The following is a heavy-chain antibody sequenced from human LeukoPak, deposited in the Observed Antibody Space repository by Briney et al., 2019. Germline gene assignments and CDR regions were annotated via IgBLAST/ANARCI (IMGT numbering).Heavy chain of an antibody. CDR1: GFSFSIYA. D-gene: IGHD5-12*01. J-gene: IGHJ4*02. CDR2: ISVSGDNT. V-gene: IGHV3-23*01. CDR3: AKDGGYSGYEDYYFDY. Sequence: GGSLRLSCAASGFSFSIYAMSWVRQAPGKGLEWVSTISVSGDNTFYADSVKGRLTISRDNSKKTLYLQLNSLRAEDTAVYYCAKDGGYSGYEDYYFDYWGQGTLVTVSS.